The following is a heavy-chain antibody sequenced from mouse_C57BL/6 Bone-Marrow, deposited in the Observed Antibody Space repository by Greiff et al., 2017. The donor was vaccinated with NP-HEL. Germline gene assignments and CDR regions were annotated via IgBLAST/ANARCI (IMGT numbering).Heavy chain of an antibody. V-gene: IGHV1-7*01. J-gene: IGHJ4*01. Sequence: QVQLKESGAELAKPGASVKLSCKASGYTFTSYWMHWVKQRPGQGLEWIGYINPSSGYTKYNQKFKDKATLTADKSSSTAYKQLSSLTYEDSAVYYCARTLRDSSMDYWGQGTSVTVSS. CDR3: ARTLRDSSMDY. CDR2: INPSSGYT. D-gene: IGHD3-2*01. CDR1: GYTFTSYW.